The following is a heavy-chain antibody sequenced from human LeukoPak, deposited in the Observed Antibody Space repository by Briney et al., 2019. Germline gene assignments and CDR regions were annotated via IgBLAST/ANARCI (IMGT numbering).Heavy chain of an antibody. V-gene: IGHV1-2*02. D-gene: IGHD2-21*02. J-gene: IGHJ4*02. CDR1: GYTFTGHY. Sequence: ASVKVSCKASGYTFTGHYMHRVRQAPGQGLEWVGWINPDSGVTNYAQNFQGRVTMTRDTSISTAYMELSRLRSDDTAVYYCARGSVTSDYWGQGTLVTVSS. CDR2: INPDSGVT. CDR3: ARGSVTSDY.